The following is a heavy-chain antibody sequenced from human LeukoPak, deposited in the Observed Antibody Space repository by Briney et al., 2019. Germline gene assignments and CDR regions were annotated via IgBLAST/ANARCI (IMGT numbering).Heavy chain of an antibody. CDR3: ARDRGPLGAFDI. CDR1: GYTFTSYG. J-gene: IGHJ3*02. Sequence: ASVKVSCKASGYTFTSYGISWVRQAPGQGLEWMGWINPNSGGTNYAQKFQGRVTMTRDTSISTAYMELSRLRSDDTAVYYCARDRGPLGAFDIWGQGTMVTVSS. CDR2: INPNSGGT. V-gene: IGHV1-2*02.